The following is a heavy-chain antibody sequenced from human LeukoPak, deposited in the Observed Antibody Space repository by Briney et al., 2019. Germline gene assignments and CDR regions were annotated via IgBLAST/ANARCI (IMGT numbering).Heavy chain of an antibody. CDR3: ARDPYGSGSYPPDY. D-gene: IGHD3-10*01. J-gene: IGHJ4*02. CDR1: GGSISSYY. CDR2: IYYSGST. Sequence: PSETLSLTCTVSGGSISSYYWSWIRQPPGKGLEWIGYIYYSGSTNYNPSLKSRVTISVDTSKNQFSLKLSSVTAADTAVYYCARDPYGSGSYPPDYWGQGTLVTVSS. V-gene: IGHV4-59*01.